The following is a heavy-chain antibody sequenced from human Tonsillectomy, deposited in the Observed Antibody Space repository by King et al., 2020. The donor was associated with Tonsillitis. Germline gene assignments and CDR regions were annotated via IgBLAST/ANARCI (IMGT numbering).Heavy chain of an antibody. CDR1: GFSLSSYA. CDR3: AKGARELPHAFDI. V-gene: IGHV3-23*04. J-gene: IGHJ3*02. D-gene: IGHD1-26*01. Sequence: VQLVESGGGLEQPGGALRLSCAGSGFSLSSYAMSWVRQAPGKGLEWVVDISGSGGRTIYADSVKGRGTISRDNSKNTLYLQMKSLRAEDTAVYYCAKGARELPHAFDIWGQGTMVTVSS. CDR2: ISGSGGRT.